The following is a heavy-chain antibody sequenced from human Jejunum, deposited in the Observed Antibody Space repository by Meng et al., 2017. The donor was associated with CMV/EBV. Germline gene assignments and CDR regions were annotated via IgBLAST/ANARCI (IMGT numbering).Heavy chain of an antibody. D-gene: IGHD3-10*01. CDR2: FSSSSRSSNYI. Sequence: FTMSWVRQAPGKGLEWVSSFSSSSRSSNYIYYADSVKGRFTISRDNAMNTLYLQMNSLRPDDTAVYFCARDRGRGSTWFWFFDLWGRGTPVTVSS. J-gene: IGHJ2*01. V-gene: IGHV3-21*01. CDR3: ARDRGRGSTWFWFFDL. CDR1: FT.